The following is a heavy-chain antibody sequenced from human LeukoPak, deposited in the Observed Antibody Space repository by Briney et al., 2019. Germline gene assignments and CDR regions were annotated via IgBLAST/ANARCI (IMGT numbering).Heavy chain of an antibody. Sequence: ASVKLSCKASGYTFTDYYMQWVRHAPGQGLEWMGWFNPNSGGTNYAQKFQGRVTMTGDTSISTAYMELSRLRSDDTAVYYCARGGLSSTSRFIDYWGQGTLVTVSS. CDR1: GYTFTDYY. D-gene: IGHD2-2*01. CDR2: FNPNSGGT. J-gene: IGHJ4*02. V-gene: IGHV1-2*02. CDR3: ARGGLSSTSRFIDY.